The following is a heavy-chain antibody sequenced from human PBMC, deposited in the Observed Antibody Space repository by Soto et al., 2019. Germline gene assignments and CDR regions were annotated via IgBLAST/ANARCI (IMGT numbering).Heavy chain of an antibody. CDR3: ASKVVVAAIVN. J-gene: IGHJ4*02. CDR2: IYYSGST. V-gene: IGHV4-59*12. D-gene: IGHD2-15*01. CDR1: GGSISSYY. Sequence: SSETLSLTCTVSGGSISSYYWSWIRQPPGKGLEWIGYIYYSGSTNYNPSLKSRVTISVDTSKNQFSLKLSSVTAADTAVYYCASKVVVAAIVNRAQRTLVTVSS.